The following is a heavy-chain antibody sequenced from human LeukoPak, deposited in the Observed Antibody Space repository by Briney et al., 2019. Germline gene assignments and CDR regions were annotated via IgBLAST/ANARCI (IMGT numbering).Heavy chain of an antibody. CDR3: ARDLSGSRFDY. D-gene: IGHD1-26*01. J-gene: IGHJ4*02. CDR1: GFTFDDYA. Sequence: PGRSLRLSCAASGFTFDDYAMHWVRQAPGKGLEWVSSISSSSSYIYYADSVKGRFTISRDNAKNSLYLQMNSLRAEDTAVYYCARDLSGSRFDYWGQGTLVTVSS. CDR2: ISSSSSYI. V-gene: IGHV3-21*01.